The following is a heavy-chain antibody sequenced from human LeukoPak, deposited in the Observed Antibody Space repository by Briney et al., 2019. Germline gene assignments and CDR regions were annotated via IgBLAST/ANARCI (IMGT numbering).Heavy chain of an antibody. V-gene: IGHV1-69*04. D-gene: IGHD4-17*01. Sequence: GASVKVSCKASGGTFSSYAISWVRQASGQGLEWMGRIIPILGIANYAQKFQGRVTITADKSTSTAYMELSSLRSEDTAVYYCARGRATVTTLSGMDVWGQGTTVTVSS. CDR1: GGTFSSYA. CDR3: ARGRATVTTLSGMDV. CDR2: IIPILGIA. J-gene: IGHJ6*02.